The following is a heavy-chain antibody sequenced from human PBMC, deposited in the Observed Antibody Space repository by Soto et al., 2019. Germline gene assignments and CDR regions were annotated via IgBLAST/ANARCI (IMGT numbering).Heavy chain of an antibody. D-gene: IGHD2-15*01. J-gene: IGHJ6*03. CDR3: GRVNSPPLEYCSGGSCYYMDV. Sequence: ASVKVSCKASGYTFTSYGISWVRQAPGQGLEWMGWISAYNGNTNYAQKLQGRVTMTTDTSTSTAYMELRSLRSDDTAVYYCGRVNSPPLEYCSGGSCYYMDVWGKGTTVTVSS. CDR1: GYTFTSYG. CDR2: ISAYNGNT. V-gene: IGHV1-18*01.